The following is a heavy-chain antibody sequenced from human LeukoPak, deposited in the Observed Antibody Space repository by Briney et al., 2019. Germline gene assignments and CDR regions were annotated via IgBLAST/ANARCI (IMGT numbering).Heavy chain of an antibody. V-gene: IGHV3-74*01. CDR1: GFTFSTYW. Sequence: GGSLRLSCAASGFTFSTYWMHWVRQAPGRGLVWVSRVSADGSSTTYADSVKGRFTISRDNAKNTLYLQMNSLRAEDTAIYYCARGPISSNPGTWGQGTLVTVSS. J-gene: IGHJ5*02. CDR3: ARGPISSNPGT. CDR2: VSADGSST. D-gene: IGHD2-2*01.